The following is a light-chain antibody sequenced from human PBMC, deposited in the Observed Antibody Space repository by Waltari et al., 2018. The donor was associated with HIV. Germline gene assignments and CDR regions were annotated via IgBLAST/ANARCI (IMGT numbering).Light chain of an antibody. CDR2: WAS. Sequence: DFVMTQSPDSLAVSLGERDTINCKSSQSVLSSSDNKNYLAWYQHKPGQPPKLLIYWASTRESGVPDRFSGSGSGADFTLTISSLQTEDVAIYYCQQYFSTPRTFGQGTKVEIK. CDR1: QSVLSSSDNKNY. CDR3: QQYFSTPRT. V-gene: IGKV4-1*01. J-gene: IGKJ1*01.